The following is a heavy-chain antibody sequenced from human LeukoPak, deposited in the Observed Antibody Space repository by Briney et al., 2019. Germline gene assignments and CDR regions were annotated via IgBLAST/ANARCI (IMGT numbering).Heavy chain of an antibody. CDR1: GGSISSGSYY. D-gene: IGHD2-8*01. Sequence: SETLSLTCTVSGGSISSGSYYWSWIRQPAGKGLEWIGRIYSSGSTNYNPSLKSRVTISVDTSKNQFSLKLSSVTAADTAVYYCARDHGLYFDYWGQGTLVTVSS. CDR2: IYSSGST. V-gene: IGHV4-61*02. CDR3: ARDHGLYFDY. J-gene: IGHJ4*02.